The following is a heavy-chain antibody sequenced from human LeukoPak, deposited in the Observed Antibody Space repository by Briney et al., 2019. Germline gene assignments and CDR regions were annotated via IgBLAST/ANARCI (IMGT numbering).Heavy chain of an antibody. D-gene: IGHD3-22*01. V-gene: IGHV3-30*04. Sequence: GGSLRLSCAASGFTFSSYAMHWVRQAPGKGLEWVAVISYDGSNKYYADSVKGRFTISRDNSKNTLYLQMNSLRAEDTAVYYCARGQYYYDSSGHFYFDYWGQGTLVTVSS. CDR3: ARGQYYYDSSGHFYFDY. CDR2: ISYDGSNK. J-gene: IGHJ4*02. CDR1: GFTFSSYA.